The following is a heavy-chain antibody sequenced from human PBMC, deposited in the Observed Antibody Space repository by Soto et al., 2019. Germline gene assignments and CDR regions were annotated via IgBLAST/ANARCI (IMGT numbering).Heavy chain of an antibody. CDR1: GFTFSSYG. CDR2: IWYDGSNK. CDR3: ARSCSSTSCHPFYYYYGMDV. V-gene: IGHV3-33*01. Sequence: VQLVESGGGVVQPGRSLRLSCAASGFTFSSYGMHWVRQAPGKGLEWVAVIWYDGSNKYYADSVKGRFTISRDNSKNTLYLQMNSLRAEDTAVYYCARSCSSTSCHPFYYYYGMDVWGQGTTVTVSS. D-gene: IGHD2-2*01. J-gene: IGHJ6*02.